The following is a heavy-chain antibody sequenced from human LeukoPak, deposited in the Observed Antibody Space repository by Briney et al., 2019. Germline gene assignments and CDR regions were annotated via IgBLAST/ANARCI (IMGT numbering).Heavy chain of an antibody. CDR1: GGSISSSSYY. D-gene: IGHD1-1*01. J-gene: IGHJ4*02. V-gene: IGHV4-39*07. Sequence: SETLSLTCTVSGGSISSSSYYWGWIRQPPGKGLEWIGSIYYSGSTYYNPSLKSRVTISVDTSKNQFSLKLSSVTAADTAVYYCAREVSPPGTGFDYWGQGTLATVSS. CDR3: AREVSPPGTGFDY. CDR2: IYYSGST.